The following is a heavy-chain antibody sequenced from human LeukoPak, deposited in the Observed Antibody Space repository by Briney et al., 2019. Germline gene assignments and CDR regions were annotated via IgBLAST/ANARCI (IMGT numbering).Heavy chain of an antibody. CDR3: ARGYRPNWGSTVGDY. Sequence: GGSLRLSCAASGFTFSSYWMHWVRQAPGKGLVWVSRINSDGSSTNYADSVKGRFTIPRDNAKNTLYLQMNSLRAEDTAVYYCARGYRPNWGSTVGDYWGQGTLVTVSS. V-gene: IGHV3-74*01. J-gene: IGHJ4*02. CDR2: INSDGSST. D-gene: IGHD7-27*01. CDR1: GFTFSSYW.